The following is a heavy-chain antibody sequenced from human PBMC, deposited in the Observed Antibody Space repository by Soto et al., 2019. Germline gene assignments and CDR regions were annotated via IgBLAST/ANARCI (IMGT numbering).Heavy chain of an antibody. Sequence: EVQLVESGGGLVQPGGSLRLSCAASGFTFSSYQMTWVRQAPGKGLEWVSYISGDGSSIYYADSVKGRFTVSRDNAKNSLFLQMNSLRAEDTAVYYCATYGSGRNYRGQGTLVTVSS. CDR3: ATYGSGRNY. D-gene: IGHD3-10*01. CDR1: GFTFSSYQ. J-gene: IGHJ4*02. V-gene: IGHV3-48*03. CDR2: ISGDGSSI.